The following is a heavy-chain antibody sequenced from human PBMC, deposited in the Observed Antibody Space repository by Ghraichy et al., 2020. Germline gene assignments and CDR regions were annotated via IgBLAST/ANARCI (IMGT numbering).Heavy chain of an antibody. Sequence: SETLSLTCTVSGGSISSYYWSWIRQPPGKGLEWIGYIYYSGSTNYNPSLKSRVTISVDTSKNQFSLKLSSVTAADTAVYYCARRGVGATMGSAWYFDLWGRGTLVTVSS. J-gene: IGHJ2*01. D-gene: IGHD1-26*01. CDR1: GGSISSYY. CDR3: ARRGVGATMGSAWYFDL. CDR2: IYYSGST. V-gene: IGHV4-59*08.